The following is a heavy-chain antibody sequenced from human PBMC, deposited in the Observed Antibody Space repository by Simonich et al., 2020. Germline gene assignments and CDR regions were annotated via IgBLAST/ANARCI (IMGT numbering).Heavy chain of an antibody. V-gene: IGHV1-2*02. CDR2: INPNSGGT. J-gene: IGHJ3*02. Sequence: QVQLVQSGAEVKKPGASVKVSCKASGYTFTGYYMHWVRQAPGQGLGWMGWINPNSGGTNYAQKFQGRVTMTRDTSISTAYMGLSRLRSDDTAVYYCARGRLTGDKGAFDIWAKGQWSPSLQ. CDR3: ARGRLTGDKGAFDI. CDR1: GYTFTGYY. D-gene: IGHD7-27*01.